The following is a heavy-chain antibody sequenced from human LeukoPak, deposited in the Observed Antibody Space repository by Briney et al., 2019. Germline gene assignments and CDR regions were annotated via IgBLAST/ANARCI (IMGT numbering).Heavy chain of an antibody. J-gene: IGHJ3*02. V-gene: IGHV4-34*01. CDR3: ARLQYSSDSSGYYYSHALDI. D-gene: IGHD3-22*01. CDR2: INHSGST. CDR1: GGSISSYY. Sequence: PSETLSLTCTVSGGSISSYYWSWIRQPPGKGLEGIGEINHSGSTNYNPSLKSRVTISVDTSKNQFSLKLSSVTAADTAVYYCARLQYSSDSSGYYYSHALDIWGQGTMVTVSS.